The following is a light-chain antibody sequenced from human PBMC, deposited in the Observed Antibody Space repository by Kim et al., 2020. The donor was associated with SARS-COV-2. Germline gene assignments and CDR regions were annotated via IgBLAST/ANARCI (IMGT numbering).Light chain of an antibody. CDR2: DVS. CDR3: SSYSTTTVL. V-gene: IGLV2-14*04. Sequence: PGQSITISCTGTNSDVGSYNRVSWYQQHPGKAPKLMIYDVSKRPSGVSNRFSGFKSGNTASLTISGLQAEDEADYYCSSYSTTTVLFGGGTQLTVL. CDR1: NSDVGSYNR. J-gene: IGLJ2*01.